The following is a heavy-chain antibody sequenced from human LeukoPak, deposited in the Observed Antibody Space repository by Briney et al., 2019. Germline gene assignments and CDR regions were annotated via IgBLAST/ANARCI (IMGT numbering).Heavy chain of an antibody. Sequence: SETLSLTCTVSGYSISSGYYWGWIRQPPGKGLEWIGSIYHSGSTYYNPSLKSRVTISVDTSKNQFSLKLSSVTAADTAVYYCAGEYSSGWYGYWGQGTLVTVSS. CDR3: AGEYSSGWYGY. D-gene: IGHD6-19*01. V-gene: IGHV4-38-2*02. CDR2: IYHSGST. J-gene: IGHJ4*02. CDR1: GYSISSGYY.